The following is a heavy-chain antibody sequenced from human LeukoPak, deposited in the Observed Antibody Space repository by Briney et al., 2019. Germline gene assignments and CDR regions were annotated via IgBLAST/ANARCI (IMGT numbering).Heavy chain of an antibody. CDR1: GGSISSYY. J-gene: IGHJ6*03. CDR2: IYYSGST. V-gene: IGHV4-59*01. Sequence: PSETLSLTCTVSGGSISSYYWSWIRQPPGKGLEWIGYIYYSGSTNYNPSLKSRVTISVDTSKNQFSLKLSSVTAADTAVYYCARVQCSSTTDYYYYMDVWGKGTTVTISS. D-gene: IGHD2-2*01. CDR3: ARVQCSSTTDYYYYMDV.